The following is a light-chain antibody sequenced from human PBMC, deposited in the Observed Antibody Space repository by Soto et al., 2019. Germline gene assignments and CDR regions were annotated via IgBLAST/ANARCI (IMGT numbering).Light chain of an antibody. V-gene: IGKV3-20*01. CDR2: DAS. J-gene: IGKJ1*01. Sequence: EFVLTQSPGTLSLSPGERATLSCRASQTVRNNYLARYQQKPGQAPRLLIYDASSRATGIPDRFSGGGSGTDFTLTISRLEPEDFAVYYCQQYGYSWTFGQGTKVDIK. CDR1: QTVRNNY. CDR3: QQYGYSWT.